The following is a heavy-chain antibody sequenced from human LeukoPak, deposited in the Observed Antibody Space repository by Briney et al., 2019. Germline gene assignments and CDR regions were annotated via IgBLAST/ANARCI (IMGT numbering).Heavy chain of an antibody. Sequence: GGSLRLSCAASGFTFSSYWMSWVRQAPGKGLEWVANIRHDGSEKYYVDSVKGRFTISRDNAKDSLYLQMNSLRVEDTAVYYCARGGSRQYNFWGQGTLVTISS. CDR3: ARGGSRQYNF. CDR2: IRHDGSEK. V-gene: IGHV3-7*01. D-gene: IGHD5-18*01. CDR1: GFTFSSYW. J-gene: IGHJ4*02.